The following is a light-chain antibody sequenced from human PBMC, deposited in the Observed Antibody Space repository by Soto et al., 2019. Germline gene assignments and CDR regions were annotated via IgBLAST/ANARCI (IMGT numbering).Light chain of an antibody. CDR1: SSDVGGYNY. CDR2: EVS. J-gene: IGLJ1*01. V-gene: IGLV2-14*01. Sequence: QSVLTQPASVSGSPGQSITISCTGTSSDVGGYNYVSWYQQHPGKAPKLMIYEVSNRPSGVSNRFSGSKSGNTASPTISGLQAEDEADYYCSSYTSSSTRVFGTGTKATVL. CDR3: SSYTSSSTRV.